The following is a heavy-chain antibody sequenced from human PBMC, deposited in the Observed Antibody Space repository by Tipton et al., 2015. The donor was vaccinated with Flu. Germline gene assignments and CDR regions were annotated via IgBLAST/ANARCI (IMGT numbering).Heavy chain of an antibody. D-gene: IGHD2-15*01. J-gene: IGHJ5*02. V-gene: IGHV1-69*01. CDR1: GGTFSSYA. Sequence: QVQLVQYGAEVKKPGSSVKVSCKASGGTFSSYAISWVRQAPGQGLEGMGGIIPIVGTANYAQKFQGRVTITADESTSTAYMELSSLRSEDTAVYYCARASGPFCSGGSCPSNWFDPWGQGTLVTVSS. CDR3: ARASGPFCSGGSCPSNWFDP. CDR2: IIPIVGTA.